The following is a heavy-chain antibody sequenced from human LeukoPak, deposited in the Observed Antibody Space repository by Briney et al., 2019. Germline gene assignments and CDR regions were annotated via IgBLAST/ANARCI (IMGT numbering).Heavy chain of an antibody. V-gene: IGHV1-69*05. Sequence: SVKVSCKASGGTFSSYAISWVRQAPGQGLEWMGGIIPIFGTANYAQKFQGRVTMTRNTSISTAYMELSSLRSEDTAVYYCARGRGSGSYQWFDPWGQGTLVTVSS. CDR2: IIPIFGTA. J-gene: IGHJ5*02. CDR3: ARGRGSGSYQWFDP. CDR1: GGTFSSYA. D-gene: IGHD3-10*01.